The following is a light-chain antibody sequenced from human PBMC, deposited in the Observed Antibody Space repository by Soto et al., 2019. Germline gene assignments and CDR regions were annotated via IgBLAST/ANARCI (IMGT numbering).Light chain of an antibody. CDR3: SAYTVSRTYV. CDR1: SSDVGNYKY. CDR2: EVS. V-gene: IGLV2-14*01. J-gene: IGLJ1*01. Sequence: QSVLTQPASVSGSPGQSITISCTGTSSDVGNYKYVSWYQQHPGKAPKLMIYEVSNRPSGVSNRFSGSKSANTASLTISGLQGEDEADYYCSAYTVSRTYVFXTGTNVTVL.